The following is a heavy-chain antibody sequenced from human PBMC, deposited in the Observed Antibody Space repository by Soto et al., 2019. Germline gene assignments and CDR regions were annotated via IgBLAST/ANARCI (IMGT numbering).Heavy chain of an antibody. J-gene: IGHJ4*02. CDR1: GYTFTSYG. CDR2: ISAYSGNT. V-gene: IGHV1-18*01. D-gene: IGHD3-22*01. Sequence: ASVKGSCKASGYTFTSYGISWVRQAPGQGLEWMGWISAYSGNTNYAQKREGRVTMTAGTSTSTAYMELRGVRSDDTAVYYCTRELKGYYYDSSGTPSFEYWGQGTLVTVS. CDR3: TRELKGYYYDSSGTPSFEY.